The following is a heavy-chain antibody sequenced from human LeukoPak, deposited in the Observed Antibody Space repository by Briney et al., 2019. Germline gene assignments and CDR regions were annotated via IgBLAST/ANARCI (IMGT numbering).Heavy chain of an antibody. Sequence: GGSLRLSCAASGFTFSSFGMSWVRQAPGKGPEWVSAIGGSGDRTYYADSVKGRFTISRDNSKNTLYRQMNSLRVEDSAVYYCAKDFRSGRYYRPDQWGQGTLVTVSS. CDR2: IGGSGDRT. J-gene: IGHJ4*02. V-gene: IGHV3-23*01. CDR3: AKDFRSGRYYRPDQ. CDR1: GFTFSSFG. D-gene: IGHD3-10*01.